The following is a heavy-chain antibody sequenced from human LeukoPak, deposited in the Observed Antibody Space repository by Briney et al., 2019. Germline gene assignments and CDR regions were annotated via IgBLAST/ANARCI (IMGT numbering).Heavy chain of an antibody. CDR2: IYTSGST. J-gene: IGHJ4*02. D-gene: IGHD3-10*01. V-gene: IGHV4-61*02. CDR1: GGSISSGSYY. CDR3: AREGYYYGSGSYYPAHFDY. Sequence: SETLSLTCTVSGGSISSGSYYWSWIRQPAGKGLEWIGRIYTSGSTNYNPSLKSRVTISVDTSKNQFSLKLSSVTAADTAVYYCAREGYYYGSGSYYPAHFDYWGQGTLVTVSS.